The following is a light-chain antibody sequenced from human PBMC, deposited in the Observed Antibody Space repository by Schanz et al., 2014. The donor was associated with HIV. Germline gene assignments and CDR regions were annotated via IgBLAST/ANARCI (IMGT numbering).Light chain of an antibody. V-gene: IGKV3-15*01. J-gene: IGKJ5*01. Sequence: EIVMTQSPGTLSVSPGERATLSCRASQTVSNNLAWYQQKPGQAPRLLIYGASTRVTGILARFSGSGSGTEFTLTISSLQSEDFAVYYCQQYNDWPPITFGQGTRLEIK. CDR2: GAS. CDR1: QTVSNN. CDR3: QQYNDWPPIT.